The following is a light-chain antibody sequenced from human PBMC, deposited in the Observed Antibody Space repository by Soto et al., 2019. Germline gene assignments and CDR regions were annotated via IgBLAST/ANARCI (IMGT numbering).Light chain of an antibody. Sequence: QSALTQPPSASGSPGQSVTISCTGTSSDVGGYNYVSLYQQHPGKAPKLMIYEVSKRPSGDPDRFSGSKSGNTASLTVSGLQAEDEADYYCSSYAGSNNLVFGGGTKLTVL. CDR2: EVS. J-gene: IGLJ2*01. CDR3: SSYAGSNNLV. V-gene: IGLV2-8*01. CDR1: SSDVGGYNY.